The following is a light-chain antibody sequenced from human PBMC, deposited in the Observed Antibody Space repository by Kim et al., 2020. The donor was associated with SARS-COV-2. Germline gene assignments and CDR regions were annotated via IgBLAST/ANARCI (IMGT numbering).Light chain of an antibody. CDR2: QDS. V-gene: IGLV3-1*01. Sequence: SYELTQPPSVSVSPGQTASITCSGDKLGDKYACWYQQKPGQSPVLVIYQDSKRPSGIPERFSGSYSGNTATLTISGTQAMDEADYYCQAWDSSTNYVFGT. J-gene: IGLJ1*01. CDR1: KLGDKY. CDR3: QAWDSSTNYV.